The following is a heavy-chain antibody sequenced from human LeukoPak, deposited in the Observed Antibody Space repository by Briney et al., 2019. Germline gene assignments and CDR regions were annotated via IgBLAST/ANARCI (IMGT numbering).Heavy chain of an antibody. CDR3: AAVFAAAGTYYYYYGMDA. V-gene: IGHV1-58*01. CDR1: GFTFTSSA. CDR2: IVVGSGNT. J-gene: IGHJ6*04. Sequence: GTSVKVSCKASGFTFTSSAVQWVRQARGQRLEWIGWIVVGSGNTNYAQKFQERVTITRDMSTSTAYMELSSLRSEDTAVYYCAAVFAAAGTYYYYYGMDAWGKGTTVTVSS. D-gene: IGHD6-13*01.